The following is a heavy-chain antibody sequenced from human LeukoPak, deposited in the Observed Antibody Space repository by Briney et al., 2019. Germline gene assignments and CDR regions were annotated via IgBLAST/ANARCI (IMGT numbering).Heavy chain of an antibody. Sequence: SETLSLTCTVSGGSISSGGYYWSCIRQPPGKGLECIGYIYHSGSTYYNPSLKSRVTISVDRSKNQLSLKLTSVTAADTAVYYCARWDDSDWGFGNWGPGTLVTVSS. CDR1: GGSISSGGYY. CDR3: ARWDDSDWGFGN. CDR2: IYHSGST. D-gene: IGHD6-19*01. V-gene: IGHV4-30-2*01. J-gene: IGHJ4*02.